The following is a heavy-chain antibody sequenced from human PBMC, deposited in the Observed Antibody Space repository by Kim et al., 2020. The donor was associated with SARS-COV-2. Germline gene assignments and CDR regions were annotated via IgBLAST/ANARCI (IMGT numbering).Heavy chain of an antibody. J-gene: IGHJ5*02. V-gene: IGHV4-39*07. Sequence: SETLSLTCTVSGGSISSSSYYWGWIRQPPGKGLEWIGSIYYSGNTYYNPSLKSRVTISVDTSKNQFSLKLSSVTAADTAVYYCARDNGYYGSGSGWFDPWGQGTLVTVSS. CDR3: ARDNGYYGSGSGWFDP. CDR2: IYYSGNT. CDR1: GGSISSSSYY. D-gene: IGHD3-10*01.